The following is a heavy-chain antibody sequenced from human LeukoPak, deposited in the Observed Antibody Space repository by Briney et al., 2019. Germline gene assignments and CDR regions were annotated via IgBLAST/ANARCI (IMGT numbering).Heavy chain of an antibody. Sequence: SVKVSCKASGYTFTDYYMHWVRQAPGQGLEWMGGIISIFGTANYAQKFQGRVTITADESTSTAYMELSSLRSEDTAVYYCASGKRFLEWLPHYYYMDVWGKGTTVTVSS. V-gene: IGHV1-69*13. CDR2: IISIFGTA. CDR1: GYTFTDYY. J-gene: IGHJ6*03. D-gene: IGHD3-3*01. CDR3: ASGKRFLEWLPHYYYMDV.